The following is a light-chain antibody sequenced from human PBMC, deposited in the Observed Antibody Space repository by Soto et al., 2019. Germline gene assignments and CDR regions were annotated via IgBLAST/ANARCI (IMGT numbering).Light chain of an antibody. CDR1: SSDVGSYSS. Sequence: QSVLTQPASVSGSPGQSITISCTGTSSDVGSYSSVSWYQQYPGKAPKLMIYDVSNRPSGVSNRFSGSKSGNTASLTISGLQAEDEADYYCSSYTDSGTLYVFGTGTKVTVL. CDR2: DVS. V-gene: IGLV2-14*01. J-gene: IGLJ1*01. CDR3: SSYTDSGTLYV.